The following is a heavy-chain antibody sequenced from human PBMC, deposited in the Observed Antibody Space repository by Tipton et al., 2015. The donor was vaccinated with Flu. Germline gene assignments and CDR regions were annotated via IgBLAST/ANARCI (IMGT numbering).Heavy chain of an antibody. D-gene: IGHD6-19*01. Sequence: TLSLTCSVSGGPISSGTYYWSWIRQPAGKGLEWIGRISTSGSTNYNPSLQSRVTISVDWSKNQFSLNLTSVTAADTAVYYCARDRGGGSGWYRYFGIWGQGTLVTVSS. CDR1: GGPISSGTYY. V-gene: IGHV4-61*02. CDR3: ARDRGGGSGWYRYFGI. CDR2: ISTSGST. J-gene: IGHJ4*02.